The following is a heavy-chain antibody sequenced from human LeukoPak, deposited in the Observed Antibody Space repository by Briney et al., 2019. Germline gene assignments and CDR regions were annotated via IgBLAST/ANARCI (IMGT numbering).Heavy chain of an antibody. J-gene: IGHJ3*02. Sequence: GGSLRLSCAASGFTFTSYAMSWVRQAPGKGLEWISAISGSGGSTYYADSVKGRFTISRDNSKNTLYLQMNSLRAEDTAVYYCAKDRFYDTTTTGAFDIWGQGTMVTVSS. D-gene: IGHD3-22*01. CDR3: AKDRFYDTTTTGAFDI. V-gene: IGHV3-23*01. CDR1: GFTFTSYA. CDR2: ISGSGGST.